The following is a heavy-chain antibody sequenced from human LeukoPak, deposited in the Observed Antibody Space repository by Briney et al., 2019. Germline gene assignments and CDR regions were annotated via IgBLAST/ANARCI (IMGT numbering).Heavy chain of an antibody. CDR3: AREGYCSGGSCEY. V-gene: IGHV3-53*01. D-gene: IGHD2-15*01. CDR2: IYSGGST. J-gene: IGHJ4*02. Sequence: GGSLRLSCAASGFTVSSNYMSWVRQAPGKGLEWVSVIYSGGSTYYADSVKGRFTISRDNSKNTPYLQMNSLRAEDTAVYYCAREGYCSGGSCEYWGQGTLVTVSS. CDR1: GFTVSSNY.